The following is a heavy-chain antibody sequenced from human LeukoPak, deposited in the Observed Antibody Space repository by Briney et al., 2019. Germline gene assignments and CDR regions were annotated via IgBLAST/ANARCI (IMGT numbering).Heavy chain of an antibody. J-gene: IGHJ4*02. D-gene: IGHD3-22*01. CDR1: GGSFSGYY. CDR2: INDSGST. Sequence: SETLSLTCAVYGGSFSGYYWSWIRRPPGKGLEWIGEINDSGSTNYNPSLKSRVTISVDTSKNQFSLKLSSVTAADTAVYYCARGWSYYDSSGYYYAFDYWGQGTLVTVSS. CDR3: ARGWSYYDSSGYYYAFDY. V-gene: IGHV4-34*01.